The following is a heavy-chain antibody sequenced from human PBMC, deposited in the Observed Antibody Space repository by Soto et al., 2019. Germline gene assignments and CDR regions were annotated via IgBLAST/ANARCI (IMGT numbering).Heavy chain of an antibody. CDR1: GFTFSSYG. D-gene: IGHD3-10*02. V-gene: IGHV3-33*01. Sequence: QVQLRESGGGVGQPGRSLRISCEASGFTFSSYGMHWVRQAPGKGLEWVAVIWQDGTTEEYAESVKGRFKISRDDSKKMVCLELNKLHAEDPAVYYCARDAVGWTPRFYVRFWGQGMRVIVSS. J-gene: IGHJ4*02. CDR3: ARDAVGWTPRFYVRF. CDR2: IWQDGTTE.